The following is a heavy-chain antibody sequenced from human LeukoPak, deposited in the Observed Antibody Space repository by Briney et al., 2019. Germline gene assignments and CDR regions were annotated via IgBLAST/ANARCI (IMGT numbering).Heavy chain of an antibody. D-gene: IGHD1-14*01. CDR2: IYYTRRT. CDR3: AIDNGNHRIVY. Sequence: SETLSLTCTVSGGSIRSRSYYWGWVRQPPGKGLEWIGSIYYTRRTYYSPSLSNRVTISADAAKNQFPLKLSSVTAADTAVYYCAIDNGNHRIVYWGQGTLVT. J-gene: IGHJ4*02. V-gene: IGHV4-39*01. CDR1: GGSIRSRSYY.